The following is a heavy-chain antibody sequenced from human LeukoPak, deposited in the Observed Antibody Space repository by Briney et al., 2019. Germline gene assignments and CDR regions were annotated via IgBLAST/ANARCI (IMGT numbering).Heavy chain of an antibody. CDR1: GGSFSGYY. CDR2: INHSGST. V-gene: IGHV4-34*01. CDR3: ARGRIAAAGTRALPYY. Sequence: SETLSLTCAVYGGSFSGYYWSWIRQPPGKGLEWIGEINHSGSTSYNPSLKSRVTISVDTSKNQFSLKLSSVTAADTAVYYCARGRIAAAGTRALPYYWGQGTLVTVSS. D-gene: IGHD6-13*01. J-gene: IGHJ4*02.